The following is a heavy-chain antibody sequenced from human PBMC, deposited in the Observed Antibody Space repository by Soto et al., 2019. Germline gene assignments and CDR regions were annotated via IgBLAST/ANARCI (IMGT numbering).Heavy chain of an antibody. V-gene: IGHV3-48*02. CDR1: GFTFSRYS. CDR2: ISSNGSPI. Sequence: EVQLVESGGGLVQPGGSLRLSCAASGFTFSRYSMNWVRQAPGKGLEWVSYISSNGSPIYYADSVKGRFTISRDNAKNSLYLQMNSLRDEDTAVYYCARVYSYGLDVWGQGTTVTVSS. D-gene: IGHD2-8*01. CDR3: ARVYSYGLDV. J-gene: IGHJ6*02.